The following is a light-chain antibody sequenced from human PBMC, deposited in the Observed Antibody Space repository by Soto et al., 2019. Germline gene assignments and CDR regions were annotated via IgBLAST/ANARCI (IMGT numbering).Light chain of an antibody. Sequence: DIQMTQSPSTLSATVGDRVTITCRASQSISTWLAWYQQKPGKAPKLLIYDASSLEVGVPSRFSGSGSRTEFTLTISSLQPDDYGTYYCQQSYSRVFTFGPGTKVDF. CDR1: QSISTW. CDR3: QQSYSRVFT. CDR2: DAS. J-gene: IGKJ3*01. V-gene: IGKV1-5*01.